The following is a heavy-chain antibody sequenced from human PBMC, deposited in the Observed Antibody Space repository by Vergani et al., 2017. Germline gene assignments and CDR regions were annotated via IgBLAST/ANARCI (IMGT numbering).Heavy chain of an antibody. CDR3: ARGXFVVPAARGFWFDP. J-gene: IGHJ5*02. Sequence: QVQLVQSGAEVKKPGSSVKVSCKASGGTFSSYAISWVRQAPGQGLEWMGGIIPIFGTANYAQKFQGRVTITADESTSTAYMELSSLRSEDTAVYYCARGXFVVPAARGFWFDPWGQGTLVTVSS. V-gene: IGHV1-69*01. CDR1: GGTFSSYA. CDR2: IIPIFGTA. D-gene: IGHD2-2*01.